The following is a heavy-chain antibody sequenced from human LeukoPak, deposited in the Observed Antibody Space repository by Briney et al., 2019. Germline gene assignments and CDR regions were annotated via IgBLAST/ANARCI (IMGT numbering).Heavy chain of an antibody. V-gene: IGHV1-2*02. CDR3: ARGFPPTYYYYMDV. D-gene: IGHD3-3*01. Sequence: ASVKVSCKASGYTFTGYYRHWVRQAPGQGIEWMGWINPNSGGTNHAQKFQGRVTMTRDTSISTAYMELSRLRSDDTAVYYCARGFPPTYYYYMDVWGKGTTVTVSS. J-gene: IGHJ6*03. CDR2: INPNSGGT. CDR1: GYTFTGYY.